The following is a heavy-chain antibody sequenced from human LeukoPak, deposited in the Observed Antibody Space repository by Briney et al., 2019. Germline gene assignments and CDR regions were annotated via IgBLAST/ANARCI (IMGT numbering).Heavy chain of an antibody. J-gene: IGHJ5*02. V-gene: IGHV1-2*02. Sequence: GASVNVSCTASGYTFTGYYIHWVRQAPGQGLEWMGWINPNSGGTNYAQKFQGRVTMTRDTSISTAYMELSRLRSDDTAVYYCARDRRDWFDPWGQGTLVTVSS. CDR1: GYTFTGYY. CDR2: INPNSGGT. CDR3: ARDRRDWFDP.